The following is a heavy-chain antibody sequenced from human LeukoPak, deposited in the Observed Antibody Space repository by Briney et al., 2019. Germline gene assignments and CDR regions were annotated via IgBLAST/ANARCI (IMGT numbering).Heavy chain of an antibody. CDR2: TYYRSKLYN. J-gene: IGHJ6*04. CDR3: ARDRPHCSSTSCYGGYYYGMDV. CDR1: GDSVSSNSAA. Sequence: SQTLSLTCAISGDSVSSNSAAWNWLRQSPSRGLEWLGRTYYRSKLYNDYAVSVKSRITINPDTSKNQFSLQLNSVTHEDTAVYYCARDRPHCSSTSCYGGYYYGMDVWGKGTTVTVSS. V-gene: IGHV6-1*01. D-gene: IGHD2-2*01.